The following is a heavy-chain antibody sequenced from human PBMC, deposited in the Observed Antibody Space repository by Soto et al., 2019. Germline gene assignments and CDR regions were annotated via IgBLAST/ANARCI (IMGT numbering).Heavy chain of an antibody. CDR2: VPYTGAQT. J-gene: IGHJ4*02. Sequence: EVQLLESGGGLVQPGGSLRLSCTASGFNFGNYAMGWARQAPGKGLEWLSSLAVPYTGAQTYYADSVAGRLTVSRDDSKNTLYLELKSLRAEDTAVYYCAKDWCRIAVAGWTDWGPGTLVTVSS. CDR3: AKDWCRIAVAGWTD. CDR1: GFNFGNYA. D-gene: IGHD6-19*01. V-gene: IGHV3-23*01.